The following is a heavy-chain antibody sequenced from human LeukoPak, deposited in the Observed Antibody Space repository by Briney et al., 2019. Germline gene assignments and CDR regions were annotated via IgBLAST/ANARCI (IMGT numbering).Heavy chain of an antibody. J-gene: IGHJ1*01. D-gene: IGHD6-13*01. V-gene: IGHV3-15*01. Sequence: PGGSMRLSCAASGFTFSSYWMSWVRQAPGKGLEWVGRIKSKTDGGTTDYAAPVKGRFTISRDDSKTTLYLQMNSLKTEDTAVYYCTTVRGSSYQYFQRWGQGTLVTVSS. CDR1: GFTFSSYW. CDR2: IKSKTDGGTT. CDR3: TTVRGSSYQYFQR.